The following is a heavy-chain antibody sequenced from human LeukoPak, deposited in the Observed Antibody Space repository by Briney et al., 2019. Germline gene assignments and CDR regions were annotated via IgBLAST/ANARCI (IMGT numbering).Heavy chain of an antibody. CDR2: INSDESIT. CDR3: ARDVSYNSLDY. CDR1: GFTFSSSW. J-gene: IGHJ4*02. D-gene: IGHD6-13*01. V-gene: IGHV3-74*01. Sequence: PGGSLRLSCAASGFTFSSSWMYWVRQAPGKGLVWVSRINSDESITTYADSVKGRFTISRDNSKNTLYLEMNSLRAEDTAVYYCARDVSYNSLDYWGQGTLVTVSS.